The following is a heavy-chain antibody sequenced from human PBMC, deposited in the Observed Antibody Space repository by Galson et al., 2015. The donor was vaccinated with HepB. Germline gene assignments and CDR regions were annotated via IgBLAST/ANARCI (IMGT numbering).Heavy chain of an antibody. V-gene: IGHV3-66*02. Sequence: SLRLSCAASGFTVSSNYMSWVRQAPGKGLEWVSVIYGGGSTYYADSVKGRFSISRDNSKNTLSLQMRSLRAEDTAVYYCARGTPYNFDTSGYFPLYYLDYWGQGTLVTASS. CDR3: ARGTPYNFDTSGYFPLYYLDY. CDR1: GFTVSSNY. D-gene: IGHD3-22*01. J-gene: IGHJ4*02. CDR2: IYGGGST.